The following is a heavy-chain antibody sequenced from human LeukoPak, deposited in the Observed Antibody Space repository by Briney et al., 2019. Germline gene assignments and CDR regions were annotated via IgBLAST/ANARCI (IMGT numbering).Heavy chain of an antibody. CDR1: GFTFSSYG. Sequence: GGSLRLSCAASGFTFSSYGMHWVRQAPGKGLEWVAVIWYDGTNKYYADSVKGRFSISRGNSKNTLYLQMNSLRAEDTAVYYCARDSYYYDSSGYLDYWGQGTLVTVSS. D-gene: IGHD3-22*01. CDR3: ARDSYYYDSSGYLDY. CDR2: IWYDGTNK. J-gene: IGHJ4*02. V-gene: IGHV3-33*01.